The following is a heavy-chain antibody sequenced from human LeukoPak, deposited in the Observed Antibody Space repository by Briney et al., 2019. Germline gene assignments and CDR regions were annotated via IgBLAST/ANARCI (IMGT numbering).Heavy chain of an antibody. CDR3: AKLGSITMVRGVYYFDY. CDR2: ISWNSGNI. CDR1: GFTFDDYA. D-gene: IGHD3-10*01. Sequence: GRSLRLSCAASGFTFDDYAMHWVRQAPGKGLEWVSGISWNSGNIGYGDSVKGRFTISRDNAKNSLYLQMNSLRAEDTALYYCAKLGSITMVRGVYYFDYWGQGTLVTVSS. J-gene: IGHJ4*02. V-gene: IGHV3-9*01.